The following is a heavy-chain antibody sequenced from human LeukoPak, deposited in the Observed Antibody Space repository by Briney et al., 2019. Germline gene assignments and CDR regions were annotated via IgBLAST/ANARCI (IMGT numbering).Heavy chain of an antibody. D-gene: IGHD1-14*01. CDR3: ARESLSANNGILFDY. J-gene: IGHJ4*02. Sequence: PSQTLSLTCTVSGGSISSGSYYWSWIRQPAGKGLEWIGRIYTSGSTNYNPSLKSRVTISVDTSKNQFSLKLGSVTAADTAVYYCARESLSANNGILFDYWGQGTLVTVSS. CDR2: IYTSGST. CDR1: GGSISSGSYY. V-gene: IGHV4-61*02.